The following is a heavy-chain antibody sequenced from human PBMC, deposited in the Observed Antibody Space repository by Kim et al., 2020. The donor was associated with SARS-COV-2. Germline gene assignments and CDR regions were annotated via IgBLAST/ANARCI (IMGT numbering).Heavy chain of an antibody. J-gene: IGHJ4*02. Sequence: IYYAGYEKGRFTSARDNAKNSLYLQMNSLRAEDTAVYYCARVGLGAATLFWGQGTLVTVSS. V-gene: IGHV3-11*01. D-gene: IGHD2-15*01. CDR3: ARVGLGAATLF. CDR2: I.